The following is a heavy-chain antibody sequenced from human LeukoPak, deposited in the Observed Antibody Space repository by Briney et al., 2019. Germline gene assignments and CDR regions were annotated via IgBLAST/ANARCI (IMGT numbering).Heavy chain of an antibody. D-gene: IGHD4-17*01. Sequence: RPSETLSLTCVVSGGSLSTHHWSWIRQSPGRGLEWIGYISDSGSTNYNPSLKSRVTISVDTSKNQFSLKLSSVTAADTAVYYCARSMTTPYYYFDYWGQGTLVTVSS. CDR3: ARSMTTPYYYFDY. J-gene: IGHJ4*02. CDR1: GGSLSTHH. CDR2: ISDSGST. V-gene: IGHV4-59*11.